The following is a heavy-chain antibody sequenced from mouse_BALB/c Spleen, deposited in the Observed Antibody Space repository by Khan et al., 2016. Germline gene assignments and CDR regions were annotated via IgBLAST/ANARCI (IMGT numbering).Heavy chain of an antibody. CDR2: IKTYSGEA. J-gene: IGHJ4*01. Sequence: QIQLVQSGPELKKPGETVKISCKASGYAFTNYGMNWVKQAPGKGLKWMGWIKTYSGEATYADDFKGRFAFSLETSASTAYLQINSLKNEDMATYFCTRRRQLDLYYAMDYWGQGTSVTVSS. CDR1: GYAFTNYG. V-gene: IGHV9-1*02. D-gene: IGHD6-1*01. CDR3: TRRRQLDLYYAMDY.